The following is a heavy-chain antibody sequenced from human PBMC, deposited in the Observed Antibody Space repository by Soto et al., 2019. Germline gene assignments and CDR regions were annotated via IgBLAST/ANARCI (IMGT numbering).Heavy chain of an antibody. CDR3: ARDPGGYNWFDP. J-gene: IGHJ5*02. D-gene: IGHD3-16*01. CDR1: GYTFTSYG. V-gene: IGHV1-18*01. CDR2: ISAYNGNT. Sequence: GASAKVSCKDSGYTFTSYGISCVRQAPGQGLEWMGWISAYNGNTNYAQKLQGRVTMTTDTSTSTAYMELRSLRSDDTAVYYCARDPGGYNWFDPWGQGTLVTVSS.